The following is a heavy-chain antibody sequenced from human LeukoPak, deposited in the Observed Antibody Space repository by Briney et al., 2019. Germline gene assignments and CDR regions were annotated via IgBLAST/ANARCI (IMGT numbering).Heavy chain of an antibody. V-gene: IGHV1-8*01. J-gene: IGHJ4*02. CDR2: MNPNSGNA. CDR3: ARGHYDILTGYSFDN. Sequence: ASVKVSCKASGYSFTSCDINWVRQATGQGLEWMGWMNPNSGNAGYRQKFQGRISMTRNTSISTAYMELSSLRSEDTAVFYCARGHYDILTGYSFDNWGQGTLVTVSS. CDR1: GYSFTSCD. D-gene: IGHD3-9*01.